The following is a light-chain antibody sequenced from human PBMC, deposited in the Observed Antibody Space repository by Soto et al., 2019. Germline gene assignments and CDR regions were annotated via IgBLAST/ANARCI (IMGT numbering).Light chain of an antibody. J-gene: IGKJ3*01. Sequence: DIQMTQSPSSLSASVGDRVTITCRASQSISSYLNWYQQKPGKAPKLLIYAASSLQSGVPSRFSGSGSGTDFTLPITSLQPDDFATYYCQQSYSTPPTLGPGTNVDIK. V-gene: IGKV1-39*01. CDR3: QQSYSTPPT. CDR2: AAS. CDR1: QSISSY.